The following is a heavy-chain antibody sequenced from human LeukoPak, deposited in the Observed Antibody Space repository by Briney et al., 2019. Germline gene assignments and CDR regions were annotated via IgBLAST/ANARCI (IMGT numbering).Heavy chain of an antibody. CDR1: GFTFSSYA. J-gene: IGHJ6*02. D-gene: IGHD3-3*01. V-gene: IGHV3-30-3*01. CDR3: ARDSEVFGVVIVGRYYYYGMDV. CDR2: ISYDGSNK. Sequence: GGSLRLSCAASGFTFSSYAMHWVRQAPGKGLEWVAVISYDGSNKYYADSVKGRFTISRDNSKNTLYLQMNSLRAEDTAVYYCARDSEVFGVVIVGRYYYYGMDVWGQGTTVTVSS.